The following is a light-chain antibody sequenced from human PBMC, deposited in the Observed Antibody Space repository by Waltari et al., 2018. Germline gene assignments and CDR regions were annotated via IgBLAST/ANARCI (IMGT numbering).Light chain of an antibody. V-gene: IGLV2-23*02. CDR3: CSFVTGDTWV. CDR1: TDDVGTYTF. J-gene: IGLJ3*02. CDR2: EVD. Sequence: QSALTQPASVSGSPGQSITISCTGTTDDVGTYTFVSWYQQHPGKAPKLIIYEVDQRPSGISNRFSGFKSGNTAALTISGLQIEDEADYYCCSFVTGDTWVFGGGTKVAVL.